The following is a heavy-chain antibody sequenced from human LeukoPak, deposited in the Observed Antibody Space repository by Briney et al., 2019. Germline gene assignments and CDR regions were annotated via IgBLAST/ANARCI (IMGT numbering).Heavy chain of an antibody. Sequence: GGSLRLSCAASGFTFSAYWMHWVRQAPGKGLVGVSRINTDGSSPTYAASVKGRFTISRDNRKNSLYLQMNSLRVEDTALYYCAKDVGSSNGYYFAQWGQGTLVTVSP. CDR3: AKDVGSSNGYYFAQ. J-gene: IGHJ4*02. D-gene: IGHD3-22*01. CDR1: GFTFSAYW. V-gene: IGHV3-74*01. CDR2: INTDGSSP.